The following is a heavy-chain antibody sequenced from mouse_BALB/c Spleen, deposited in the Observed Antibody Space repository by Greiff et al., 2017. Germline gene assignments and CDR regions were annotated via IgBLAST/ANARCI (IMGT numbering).Heavy chain of an antibody. D-gene: IGHD1-2*01. CDR2: ISSGGSYT. V-gene: IGHV5-6*01. J-gene: IGHJ3*01. CDR1: GFTFSSYG. Sequence: DVQLVESGGDLVKPGGSLKLSCAASGFTFSSYGMSWVRQTPDKRLEWVATISSGGSYTYYPDSVKGRFTISRDNAKNTLYLQMSSLKSEDTAMYYCARQMTTATWFAYWGQGTLVTVSA. CDR3: ARQMTTATWFAY.